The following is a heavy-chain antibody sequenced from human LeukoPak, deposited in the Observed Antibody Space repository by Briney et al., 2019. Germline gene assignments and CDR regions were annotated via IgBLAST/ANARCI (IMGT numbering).Heavy chain of an antibody. J-gene: IGHJ4*02. Sequence: GGSLRLSCAASGFTFSSYGMHWVRQAPGKGLEWVAFIRYDGSNKYYADSVKGRFTISRDNSKNTLYLQMNSLRAEDTAVYYCAKEFQGWYSRHYFDYWGQGTLVTVSS. CDR2: IRYDGSNK. CDR3: AKEFQGWYSRHYFDY. CDR1: GFTFSSYG. V-gene: IGHV3-30*02. D-gene: IGHD6-19*01.